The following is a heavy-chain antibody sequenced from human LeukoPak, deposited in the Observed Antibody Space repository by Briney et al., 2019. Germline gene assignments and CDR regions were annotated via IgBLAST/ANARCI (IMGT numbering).Heavy chain of an antibody. CDR3: ARARYDSSGYFGY. CDR2: IKQDGSEK. Sequence: PGGSLRLSCAASGFTFSSYWMSWVLQAPGKGLEWVANIKQDGSEKYYVDSVKGRFTISRDNAKNSLYLQMNSLRAEDTAVYYCARARYDSSGYFGYWGQGTLVTVS. D-gene: IGHD3-22*01. V-gene: IGHV3-7*01. CDR1: GFTFSSYW. J-gene: IGHJ4*02.